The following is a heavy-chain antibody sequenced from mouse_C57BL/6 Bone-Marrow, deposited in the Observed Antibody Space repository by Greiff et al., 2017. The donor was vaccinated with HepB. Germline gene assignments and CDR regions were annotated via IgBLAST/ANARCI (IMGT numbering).Heavy chain of an antibody. J-gene: IGHJ3*01. D-gene: IGHD2-12*01. Sequence: QVQLQQSGAELARPGASVKLSCKASGYTFTSYGISWVKQRTGQGLEWIGEIYPRSGNTYYNEKLKGKATLTADKSSSTAYMELRSLTSEDSAVYFCARCPYYSLFAYWGQGTLVTVSA. CDR2: IYPRSGNT. V-gene: IGHV1-81*01. CDR3: ARCPYYSLFAY. CDR1: GYTFTSYG.